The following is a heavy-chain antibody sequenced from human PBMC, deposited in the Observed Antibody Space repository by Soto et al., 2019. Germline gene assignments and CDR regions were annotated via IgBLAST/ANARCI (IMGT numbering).Heavy chain of an antibody. CDR1: GFTFSSYA. Sequence: QVQLVESGGGVVQPGRSLRLSCAASGFTFSSYAMHWVRQAPGKGLEWVAVISYDGSNKYYADSVKGRFTISRDNSKNTLYLQMNSLRAEDTAVYYCARDGSVVVAAPYFDYWGQGTLVTVSS. J-gene: IGHJ4*02. D-gene: IGHD2-15*01. CDR3: ARDGSVVVAAPYFDY. CDR2: ISYDGSNK. V-gene: IGHV3-30-3*01.